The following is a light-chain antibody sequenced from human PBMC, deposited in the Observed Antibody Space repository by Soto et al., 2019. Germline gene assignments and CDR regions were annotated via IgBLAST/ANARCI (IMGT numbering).Light chain of an antibody. CDR3: SSYTITSTV. V-gene: IGLV2-14*03. CDR1: SSDVGGHKY. Sequence: QSALTQPASVSGSPGQSITISCTGTSSDVGGHKYVSWYQQHPGKAPKLMISEVSDRPSGVSNRFSGSKSGNTASLTISGLQAEDEADYYCSSYTITSTVFGTGTKVTVL. J-gene: IGLJ1*01. CDR2: EVS.